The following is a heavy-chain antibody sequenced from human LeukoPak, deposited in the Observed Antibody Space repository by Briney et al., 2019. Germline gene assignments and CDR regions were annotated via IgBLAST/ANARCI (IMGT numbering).Heavy chain of an antibody. V-gene: IGHV3-23*01. D-gene: IGHD3-3*01. Sequence: GGSLRLSCAASGFTFSSYAMSWVRQAPGKGLEWVSAISGSGGSTYYADSVKGRFTISRDNSKNTLYLQMNSLRAEDTAVYYCAKDGLDDFWSGYSDYFDYWGQGTLVTVSS. CDR1: GFTFSSYA. CDR3: AKDGLDDFWSGYSDYFDY. CDR2: ISGSGGST. J-gene: IGHJ4*02.